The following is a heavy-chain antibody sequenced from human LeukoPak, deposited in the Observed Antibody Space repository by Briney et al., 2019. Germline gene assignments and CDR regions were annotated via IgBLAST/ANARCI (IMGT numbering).Heavy chain of an antibody. CDR2: ISSSSSTI. J-gene: IGHJ4*02. D-gene: IGHD2-2*01. CDR1: GFTFSSYS. Sequence: SGGSLRLSCAASGFTFSSYSMNWVRQAPGKGLEWVSYISSSSSTIYYADSVKGRFTISRDNAKNSLYLQMNSLRAEDTAVYYCARDGGIYCSSTSCQGYWGQGTLVTVSS. V-gene: IGHV3-48*01. CDR3: ARDGGIYCSSTSCQGY.